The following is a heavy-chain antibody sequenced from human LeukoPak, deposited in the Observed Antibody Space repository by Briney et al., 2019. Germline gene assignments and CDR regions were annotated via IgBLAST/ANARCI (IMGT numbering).Heavy chain of an antibody. D-gene: IGHD6-13*01. CDR2: ISYDGSNK. V-gene: IGHV3-30-3*01. J-gene: IGHJ4*02. CDR1: GFTFSSYA. Sequence: PGRSLRLSCAASGFTFSSYAMHWVRQAPGKGLEWVAVISYDGSNKYYADSVKGRFTISRDNSKNTLYLQMNSLRAEDTAVYYCAEDSSSGTNPTYYFDYWGQGTLVTVSS. CDR3: AEDSSSGTNPTYYFDY.